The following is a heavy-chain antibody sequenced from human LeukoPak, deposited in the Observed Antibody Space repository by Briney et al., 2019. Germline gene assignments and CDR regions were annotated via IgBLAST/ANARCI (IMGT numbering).Heavy chain of an antibody. CDR2: IKQDGSEK. Sequence: QPGGSLRLSCAASGFTFSSYWMSWVRQAPGKGLEWVANIKQDGSEKYYVDSVKGRFTISRGNAKNSLYLQMNSLRAEDTAVYYCAREAPKYYYDSSGYPDYWGQGTLVTVSS. J-gene: IGHJ4*02. D-gene: IGHD3-22*01. CDR1: GFTFSSYW. V-gene: IGHV3-7*01. CDR3: AREAPKYYYDSSGYPDY.